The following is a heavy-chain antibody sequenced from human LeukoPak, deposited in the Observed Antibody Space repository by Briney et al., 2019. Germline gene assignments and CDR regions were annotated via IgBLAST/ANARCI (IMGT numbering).Heavy chain of an antibody. Sequence: GGSLRLSCAASGFTFSSYAMSWVRQAPGKGLEWVSAISGSGGSTYYADSVEGRFTISRDNSKNTLYLQMNSLRAEDTAVYYCAKVGYCSSTSCPGYDYWGQGTLVTVSS. CDR1: GFTFSSYA. J-gene: IGHJ4*02. CDR3: AKVGYCSSTSCPGYDY. CDR2: ISGSGGST. V-gene: IGHV3-23*01. D-gene: IGHD2-2*01.